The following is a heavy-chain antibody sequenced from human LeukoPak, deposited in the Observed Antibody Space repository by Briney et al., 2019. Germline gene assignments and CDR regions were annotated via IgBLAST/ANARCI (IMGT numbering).Heavy chain of an antibody. D-gene: IGHD2-21*02. CDR1: GGSITDTNY. CDR2: VNLQGST. Sequence: PSETLSLTSVLPGGSITDTNYWTWVRQPPGKGLEWIGEVNLQGSTNYNPSLMGRVAIAVDTFENHISLQLTSVTSTDTAGYYYDRKGVPYCPLDYSGQGTLVTVSS. CDR3: DRKGVPYCPLDY. V-gene: IGHV4/OR15-8*01. J-gene: IGHJ4*02.